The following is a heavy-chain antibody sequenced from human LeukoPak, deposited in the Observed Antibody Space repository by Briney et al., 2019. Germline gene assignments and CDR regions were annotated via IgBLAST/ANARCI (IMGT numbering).Heavy chain of an antibody. CDR1: GGSICSYY. CDR3: ARVDDILTGYYNYGMDV. D-gene: IGHD3-9*01. J-gene: IGHJ6*02. Sequence: SETLSLTCTVSGGSICSYYWSWIRQPPGKGLEWIGYIYYSGSTNYNPSLKSRVTISVDTSKNQFSLKLSSVTAADTAVYYCARVDDILTGYYNYGMDVWGQGTTVTVSS. CDR2: IYYSGST. V-gene: IGHV4-59*01.